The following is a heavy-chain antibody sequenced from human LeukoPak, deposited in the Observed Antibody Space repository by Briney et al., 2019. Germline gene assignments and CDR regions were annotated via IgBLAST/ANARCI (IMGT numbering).Heavy chain of an antibody. J-gene: IGHJ4*02. CDR1: GFTFSSYA. Sequence: PGGSPRLSCAASGFTFSSYAMSWVRQAPGKGLEWVSAISGSGGSTYYADSVKGRFTISRDNSKNTLYLQMNSLRAEDTAVYYCAKSSYSSSWYWGSFDYWGQGTLVTVSS. V-gene: IGHV3-23*01. CDR2: ISGSGGST. D-gene: IGHD6-13*01. CDR3: AKSSYSSSWYWGSFDY.